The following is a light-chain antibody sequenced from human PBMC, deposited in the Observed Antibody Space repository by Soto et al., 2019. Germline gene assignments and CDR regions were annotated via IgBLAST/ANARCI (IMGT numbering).Light chain of an antibody. V-gene: IGKV3-20*01. CDR1: QSVSSSY. CDR3: QQYGSSPPWT. Sequence: EIVLTQSPGTLSLSPGERATLSCRASQSVSSSYLAWYQQKPGQAPRLLIYGASRRATGIPDRFSGRGSGPVFLLTISRLEPEDFAVYYCQQYGSSPPWTFGQGTKVEI. J-gene: IGKJ1*01. CDR2: GAS.